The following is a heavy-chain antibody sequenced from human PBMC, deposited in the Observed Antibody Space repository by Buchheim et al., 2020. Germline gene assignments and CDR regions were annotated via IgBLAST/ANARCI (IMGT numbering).Heavy chain of an antibody. CDR2: IYYSGST. J-gene: IGHJ4*02. CDR3: ARRPRLRQGGVGSFDY. D-gene: IGHD4-17*01. V-gene: IGHV4-39*01. Sequence: QLQLQESGPGLVKPSETLSLTCTVSGGSISSSSYYWGWIRQPPGKGLEWIGSIYYSGSTYYNPSLKSRVTISADTSKNQFSLKLSSVTAADTAVYYCARRPRLRQGGVGSFDYWGQGTL. CDR1: GGSISSSSYY.